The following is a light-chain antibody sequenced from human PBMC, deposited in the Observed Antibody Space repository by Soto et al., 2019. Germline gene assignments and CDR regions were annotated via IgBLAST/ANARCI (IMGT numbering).Light chain of an antibody. V-gene: IGLV2-11*01. Sequence: QSALTQPRSVSGSPGQSVTISCTGTSSDVGGYNYVSWYQQHQGKAPKLMIYDVSKRPSGVPDRFSGSKSGNTASLTISGLQPDDEADYYCSSFAATPFVFGTGTKVTVL. CDR3: SSFAATPFV. J-gene: IGLJ1*01. CDR1: SSDVGGYNY. CDR2: DVS.